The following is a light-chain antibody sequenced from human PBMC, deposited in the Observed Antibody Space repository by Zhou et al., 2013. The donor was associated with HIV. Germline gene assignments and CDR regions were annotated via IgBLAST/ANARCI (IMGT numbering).Light chain of an antibody. CDR1: QDISTY. Sequence: DIQMTQSPSSLSASVGDRVTITCQASQDISTYLNWYQQKPGKAPKLLIYDASSLETGVPSRFSGSGSGTDFTFTISSLQPEDVATYYCQQYDNLPLTFGGGTKVEIQ. CDR3: QQYDNLPLT. CDR2: DAS. V-gene: IGKV1-33*01. J-gene: IGKJ4*01.